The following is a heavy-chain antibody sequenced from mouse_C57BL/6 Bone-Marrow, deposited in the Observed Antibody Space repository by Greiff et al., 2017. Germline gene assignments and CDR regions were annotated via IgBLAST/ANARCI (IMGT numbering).Heavy chain of an antibody. CDR3: ARYNGYYVDY. CDR2: IRNKANGYTT. Sequence: EVQLVESGGGLVQPGGSLSLSCAASGFTFTDYYMSWVRQPPGKALEWLGFIRNKANGYTTEYSASVKGRFTISRDNSQSIIYLQMNALRADDIATYYCARYNGYYVDYWGQGTTLTVSS. D-gene: IGHD2-2*01. V-gene: IGHV7-3*01. J-gene: IGHJ2*01. CDR1: GFTFTDYY.